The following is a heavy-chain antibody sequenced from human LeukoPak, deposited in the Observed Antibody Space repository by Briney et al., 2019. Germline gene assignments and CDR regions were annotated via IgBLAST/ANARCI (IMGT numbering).Heavy chain of an antibody. V-gene: IGHV4-4*07. D-gene: IGHD6-13*01. CDR2: IYTSGST. J-gene: IGHJ5*02. CDR1: GGSISSYY. CDR3: AREAGIAAPTWFDP. Sequence: SETLSLTCTVSGGSISSYYWSWIRQPAGKGLEWIGRIYTSGSTNYNPSLKSQVTMSVDTSKNQFSLKLSSVTAADTAVYYCAREAGIAAPTWFDPWGQGTLVTVSS.